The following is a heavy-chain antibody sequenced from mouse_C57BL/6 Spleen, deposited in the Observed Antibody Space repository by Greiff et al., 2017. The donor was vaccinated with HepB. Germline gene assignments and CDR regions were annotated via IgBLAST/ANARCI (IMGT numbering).Heavy chain of an antibody. CDR3: AREILRYYYAMDY. CDR2: INPNNGGT. Sequence: VQLQQSGPELVKPGASVKISCKASGYTFTDYYMNWVKQSHGKSLEWIGDINPNNGGTSYNQKFKGKATLTVDKSSSTAYMELRSLTSEDSAVYYCAREILRYYYAMDYWGQGTSVTVSS. V-gene: IGHV1-26*01. J-gene: IGHJ4*01. CDR1: GYTFTDYY. D-gene: IGHD1-1*01.